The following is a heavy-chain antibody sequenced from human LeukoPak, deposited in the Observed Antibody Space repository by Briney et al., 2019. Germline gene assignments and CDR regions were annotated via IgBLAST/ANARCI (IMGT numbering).Heavy chain of an antibody. J-gene: IGHJ4*02. CDR1: RYTLSSNA. D-gene: IGHD6-19*01. CDR3: AKDGIAVAGYDY. Sequence: GRSLRLSCAFSRYTLSSNAMSWVRQAPGKGLEWVSAISGSGGSRYYADSVKRRFTIPRDNSKNTLYLQMNSLRAEDTAVYYCAKDGIAVAGYDYWGQGTLVTVSS. CDR2: ISGSGGSR. V-gene: IGHV3-23*01.